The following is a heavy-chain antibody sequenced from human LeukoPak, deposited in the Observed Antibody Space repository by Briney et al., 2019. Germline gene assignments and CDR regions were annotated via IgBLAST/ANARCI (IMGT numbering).Heavy chain of an antibody. CDR2: VSENGGNT. D-gene: IGHD3-22*01. J-gene: IGHJ3*02. V-gene: IGHV3-23*01. CDR3: AKFGYYHADAFDI. Sequence: GGSLRLSCAASGFTFSSYAMSWVRQAPGKGLEWVSSVSENGGNTYYADSVKGRFTISRDNSKDTLYLQMNSLRAEDTAVYYCAKFGYYHADAFDIWGQGTMVTVSS. CDR1: GFTFSSYA.